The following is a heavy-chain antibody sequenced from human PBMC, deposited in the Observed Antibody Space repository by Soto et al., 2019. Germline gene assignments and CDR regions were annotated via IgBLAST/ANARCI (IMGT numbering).Heavy chain of an antibody. CDR1: GFTFDDYA. V-gene: IGHV3-9*01. CDR3: AKDIMSETNSSSWTGYYYYYGMDV. CDR2: ISWNSGSI. Sequence: EVQLVESGGGLVQPGRSLRLSCAASGFTFDDYAMHWVRQAPGKGLEWVSGISWNSGSIGYADSVKGRFTISRDNAKNSLYLQMNSLRAEDTALYYCAKDIMSETNSSSWTGYYYYYGMDVWGQGTTVTVSS. J-gene: IGHJ6*02. D-gene: IGHD6-13*01.